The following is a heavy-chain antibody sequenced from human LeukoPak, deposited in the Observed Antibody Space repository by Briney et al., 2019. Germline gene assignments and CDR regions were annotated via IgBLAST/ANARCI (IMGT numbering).Heavy chain of an antibody. CDR3: ARDLGIAAAGTCPDY. V-gene: IGHV1-46*01. Sequence: ASVKVSCKASGYTFTSYYMHWVRQAPGQGLEWMGIINPSGGSTSYAQKFQGRVTMTRDMSTSTVYMELSSLRSEDTAVYYCARDLGIAAAGTCPDYWGQGTLVTVSS. D-gene: IGHD6-13*01. CDR2: INPSGGST. J-gene: IGHJ4*02. CDR1: GYTFTSYY.